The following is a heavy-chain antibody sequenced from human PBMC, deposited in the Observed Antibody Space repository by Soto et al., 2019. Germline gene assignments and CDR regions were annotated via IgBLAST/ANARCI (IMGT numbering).Heavy chain of an antibody. CDR3: ARANGVSRLNYYYGMDV. CDR2: ISYDGSNK. J-gene: IGHJ6*02. CDR1: GFTFSSYG. V-gene: IGHV3-30*03. Sequence: PGGSLRLSCAASGFTFSSYGMHWVRQAPGKGLEWVAVISYDGSNKYYADSVKGRFTISRDNSKNTLYLQMNSLRAEDTAVYYCARANGVSRLNYYYGMDVWGQGTTVTVSS. D-gene: IGHD2-8*01.